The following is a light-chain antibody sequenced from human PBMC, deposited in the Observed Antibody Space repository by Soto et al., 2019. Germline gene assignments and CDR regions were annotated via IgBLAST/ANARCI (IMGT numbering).Light chain of an antibody. Sequence: QSVLTQQPSVSGAPGQRVTISCTGTSSNIGAGYDVQWYQRLPGTAPKFLIYGNKNRPSGVPDRFSGSKSGTSASLTITGLQAEDESDYFCQSYDSTLGGFVFGTGTKVTVL. CDR1: SSNIGAGYD. J-gene: IGLJ1*01. V-gene: IGLV1-40*01. CDR3: QSYDSTLGGFV. CDR2: GNK.